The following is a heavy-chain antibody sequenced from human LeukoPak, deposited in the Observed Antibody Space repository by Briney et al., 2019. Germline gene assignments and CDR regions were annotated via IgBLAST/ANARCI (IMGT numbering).Heavy chain of an antibody. V-gene: IGHV1-18*01. Sequence: GASVKVSCKASGYTFTSYGISWVRQAPGQGLEWMGWISAYNGNTNYAQKLQGRVTMTTDTSTTTAYLELRSLRSDDTAVYYCARDRMVYDSSGYPGVWGQGTLVTVSS. CDR1: GYTFTSYG. CDR3: ARDRMVYDSSGYPGV. J-gene: IGHJ4*02. D-gene: IGHD3-22*01. CDR2: ISAYNGNT.